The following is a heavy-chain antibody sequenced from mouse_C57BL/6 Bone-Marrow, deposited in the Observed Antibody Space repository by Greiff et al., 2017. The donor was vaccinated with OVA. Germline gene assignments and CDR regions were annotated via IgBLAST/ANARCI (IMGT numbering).Heavy chain of an antibody. CDR1: GFTFTDYY. J-gene: IGHJ3*01. CDR3: ARDDYGSSLWFAY. V-gene: IGHV7-3*01. Sequence: EVQLVESGGGLVQPGGSLRLSCAASGFTFTDYYMSWVRQPPGKALEWLGFIRNKANGYTTEYSASVKGRFTISRDNSQSILYLQMNALRADDSATYYCARDDYGSSLWFAYWGQGTLVTVSA. CDR2: IRNKANGYTT. D-gene: IGHD1-1*01.